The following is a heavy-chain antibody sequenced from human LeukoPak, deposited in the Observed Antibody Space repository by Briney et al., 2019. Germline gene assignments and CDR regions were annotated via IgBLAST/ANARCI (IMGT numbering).Heavy chain of an antibody. D-gene: IGHD2-15*01. J-gene: IGHJ4*02. CDR3: AKGVCGGGSCPLDC. V-gene: IGHV3-23*01. CDR2: ISGSGGIT. Sequence: GGSLRRSCAASGFTFSSYAMTWVRQAPGKGLEWVSVISGSGGITYYADSVKGRFTISRDNSKNTLYLQMNSLRAEDTAVHYCAKGVCGGGSCPLDCWGQGTLVTVSS. CDR1: GFTFSSYA.